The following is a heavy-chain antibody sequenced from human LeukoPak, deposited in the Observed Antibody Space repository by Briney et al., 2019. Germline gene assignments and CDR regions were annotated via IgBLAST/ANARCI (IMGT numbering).Heavy chain of an antibody. D-gene: IGHD4-17*01. V-gene: IGHV1-69*05. J-gene: IGHJ4*02. CDR1: GGTFSSYA. CDR3: ARSFAGTTNFDY. Sequence: ASVKVSCKASGGTFSSYAISWVRQAPGQGLEWMGGIIPIFGTANYAQKFQGRVTMTRDTSISTAYMELSRLRSDDTAVYYCARSFAGTTNFDYWGQGTLVTVSS. CDR2: IIPIFGTA.